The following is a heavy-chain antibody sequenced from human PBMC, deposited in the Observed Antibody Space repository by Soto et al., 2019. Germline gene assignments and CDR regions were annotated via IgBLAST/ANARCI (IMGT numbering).Heavy chain of an antibody. CDR3: AKEIGYNYGQGLDY. CDR2: ISGSGGST. V-gene: IGHV3-23*01. J-gene: IGHJ4*02. CDR1: GFSFSSYA. Sequence: GESLKISCAASGFSFSSYAMSWVRQAPGKGLEWVSGISGSGGSTYYADSVKGRFTISRDNSKNTLNLQMNSLRDEDTAVYYCAKEIGYNYGQGLDYWGQGTLVTVSS. D-gene: IGHD5-18*01.